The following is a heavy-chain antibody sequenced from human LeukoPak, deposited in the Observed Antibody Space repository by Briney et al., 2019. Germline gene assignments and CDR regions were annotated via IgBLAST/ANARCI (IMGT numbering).Heavy chain of an antibody. V-gene: IGHV4-31*03. CDR2: IYYSGST. J-gene: IGHJ3*02. D-gene: IGHD5-12*01. CDR3: AREGYSGYDFALDI. Sequence: SQTLSLTCTVSGGSISSGGYYWSWIRQHPGKGLEWIGYIYYSGSTYYNPSLKSRVTISVDTSKNQFSLKLSSVTAADTAVYYCAREGYSGYDFALDIWGQGTMVTVSS. CDR1: GGSISSGGYY.